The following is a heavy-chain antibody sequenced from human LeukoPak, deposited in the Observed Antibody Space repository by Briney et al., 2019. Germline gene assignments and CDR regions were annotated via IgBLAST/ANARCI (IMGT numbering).Heavy chain of an antibody. CDR3: AKGHDYGDYVKY. CDR2: LSYDGSNK. CDR1: KFTFMNYA. J-gene: IGHJ4*02. D-gene: IGHD4-17*01. Sequence: PGGSLRLSCTASKFTFMNYAMHWVRQAPGKGLEWVAVLSYDGSNKYYADSVKGRFTISRDNSKNTLYLQMNSLRAEDTAVYYCAKGHDYGDYVKYWGQGTLVTVSS. V-gene: IGHV3-30*18.